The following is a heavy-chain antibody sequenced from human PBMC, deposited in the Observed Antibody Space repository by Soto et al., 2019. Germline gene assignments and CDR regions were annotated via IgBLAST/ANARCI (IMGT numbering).Heavy chain of an antibody. V-gene: IGHV4-61*01. CDR2: IYYTGTT. CDR3: ARLKTSSGWSLFDS. D-gene: IGHD6-13*01. J-gene: IGHJ4*02. Sequence: LSLTCTVSGGSVSSSFFYWSWVRQPPGQRLEWIGYIYYTGTTNYNPSLASRVAMSVDTSKKQFTLNLRSLTAADTARYYCARLKTSSGWSLFDSWGQGMLVTVSS. CDR1: GGSVSSSFFY.